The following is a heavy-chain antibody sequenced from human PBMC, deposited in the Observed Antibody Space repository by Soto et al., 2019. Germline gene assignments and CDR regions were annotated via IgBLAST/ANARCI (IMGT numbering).Heavy chain of an antibody. CDR3: ARVRRITMIVVVITPAAFDI. V-gene: IGHV1-18*01. Sequence: ASVKVSCKASGYTFTSYGISWVRQAPGQGLEWMGWISAYNGSTNYAQKLQGRVTMTTDTSTSTAYMELRSLRSDDTAVYYCARVRRITMIVVVITPAAFDIWGQGTMVTVSS. J-gene: IGHJ3*02. CDR1: GYTFTSYG. CDR2: ISAYNGST. D-gene: IGHD3-22*01.